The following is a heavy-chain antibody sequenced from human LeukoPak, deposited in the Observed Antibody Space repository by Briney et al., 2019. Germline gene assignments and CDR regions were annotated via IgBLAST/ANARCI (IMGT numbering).Heavy chain of an antibody. V-gene: IGHV1-2*02. CDR3: AGLKRITMVRGALSPFDY. D-gene: IGHD3-10*01. CDR2: INPNSGGT. CDR1: GYTFTGYY. Sequence: ASVKVSCKASGYTFTGYYMHWVRQAPGQGLEWMGWINPNSGGTNYAQKFQGRVTMTRDTSISTAYMELSRLRSDDTAVYYCAGLKRITMVRGALSPFDYWGQGTLVTVSS. J-gene: IGHJ4*02.